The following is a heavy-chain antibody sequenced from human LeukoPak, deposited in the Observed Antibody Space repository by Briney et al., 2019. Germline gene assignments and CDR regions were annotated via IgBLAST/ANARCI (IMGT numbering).Heavy chain of an antibody. CDR1: GSSISSYY. V-gene: IGHV4-59*01. J-gene: IGHJ4*02. CDR2: IYYSGST. CDR3: ARGKGARYSGSYSAYFDY. Sequence: SETLSLTCTVSGSSISSYYWSWIRQPPGKGLEWIGYIYYSGSTNYNPSLKSRVTISADTSKNQFSLKLSSVTAADTAVYYCARGKGARYSGSYSAYFDYWGQGTLVTVSS. D-gene: IGHD1-26*01.